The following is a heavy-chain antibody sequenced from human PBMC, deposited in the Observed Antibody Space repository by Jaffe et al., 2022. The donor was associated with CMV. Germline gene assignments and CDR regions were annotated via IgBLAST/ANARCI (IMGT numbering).Heavy chain of an antibody. CDR2: ISSSSSYI. Sequence: EVQLVESGGGLVKPGGSLRLSCAASGFTFSSYSMNWVRQAPGKGLEWVSSISSSSSYIYYADSVKGRFTISRDNAKNSLYLQMNSLRAEDTAVYYCARLAWFGELSYYYMDVWGKGTTVTVSS. CDR1: GFTFSSYS. D-gene: IGHD3-10*01. CDR3: ARLAWFGELSYYYMDV. V-gene: IGHV3-21*01. J-gene: IGHJ6*03.